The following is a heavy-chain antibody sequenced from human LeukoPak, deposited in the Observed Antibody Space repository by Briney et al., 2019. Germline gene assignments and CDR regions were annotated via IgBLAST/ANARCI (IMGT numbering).Heavy chain of an antibody. CDR2: INPNSGGT. J-gene: IGHJ4*02. V-gene: IGHV1-2*02. CDR3: ARATSGYYDYIDF. D-gene: IGHD3-22*01. Sequence: GASVKVSCKTSGYRFTGYYLHWVRQAPGQGLEWMGWINPNSGGTNYAQKFQGRVTMTRDTSISTAYMELSTLRSDDTAVYWCARATSGYYDYIDFWGQGTLVTVSS. CDR1: GYRFTGYY.